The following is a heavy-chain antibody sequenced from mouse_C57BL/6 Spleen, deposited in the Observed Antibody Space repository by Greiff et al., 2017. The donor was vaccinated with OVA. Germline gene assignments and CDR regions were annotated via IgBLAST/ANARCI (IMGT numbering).Heavy chain of an antibody. CDR3: ASPYYGSSGYFDV. Sequence: EVQLVESGGDLVKPGGSLKLSCAASGFTFSSYGMSWVRQTPDKRLEWVATISSGGSYTYYPDSVKGRVTISRDNAKNPLYLQMRSLKSEDTAMYYCASPYYGSSGYFDVWGTGTTVTVSS. CDR2: ISSGGSYT. CDR1: GFTFSSYG. J-gene: IGHJ1*03. D-gene: IGHD1-1*01. V-gene: IGHV5-6*01.